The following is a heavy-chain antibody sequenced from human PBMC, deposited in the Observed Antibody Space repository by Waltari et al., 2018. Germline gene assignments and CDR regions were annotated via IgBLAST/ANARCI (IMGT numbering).Heavy chain of an antibody. V-gene: IGHV4-4*02. Sequence: WWRWVRQAPWGGREWIGQVRGSGKTNYNPSLETRISVSLDTARKQFSLRMTSATAADTAVYYCARDRGRGLFLDSWGQGILVTVSP. CDR2: VRGSGKT. CDR3: ARDRGRGLFLDS. J-gene: IGHJ4*02. D-gene: IGHD1-1*01. CDR1: W.